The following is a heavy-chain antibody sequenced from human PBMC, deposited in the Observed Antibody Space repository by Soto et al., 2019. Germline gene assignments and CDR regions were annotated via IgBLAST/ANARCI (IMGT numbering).Heavy chain of an antibody. D-gene: IGHD2-2*01. CDR3: ARPLGTRDYYYYGMDV. V-gene: IGHV3-30-3*01. CDR1: GSTFSSYA. J-gene: IGHJ6*02. CDR2: ISYDGSNK. Sequence: QVQLVESGGGVVQPGRSLRLSCAASGSTFSSYAMHWVRQAPGKGLEWVAVISYDGSNKYYADSVKGRFTISRDNSKNTLYLQMNSLRAEDTAVYYCARPLGTRDYYYYGMDVWGQGTTVTVSS.